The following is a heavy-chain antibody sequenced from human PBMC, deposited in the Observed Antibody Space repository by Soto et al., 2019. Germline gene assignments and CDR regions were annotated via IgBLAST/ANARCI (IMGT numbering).Heavy chain of an antibody. Sequence: EVQLVESGGGLVKPGGSLRLSCAASGFTFSNAWMNWVRQAPGKGLEWVGRIKSKTDGGTTDYAAPVKGRFTISRDDSKNTLYLQMNSLKTEDTAVYYCTTDIFAYMVRGVIKWGGGWGQGTLVTVSS. D-gene: IGHD3-10*01. CDR3: TTDIFAYMVRGVIKWGGG. J-gene: IGHJ4*02. CDR1: GFTFSNAW. CDR2: IKSKTDGGTT. V-gene: IGHV3-15*07.